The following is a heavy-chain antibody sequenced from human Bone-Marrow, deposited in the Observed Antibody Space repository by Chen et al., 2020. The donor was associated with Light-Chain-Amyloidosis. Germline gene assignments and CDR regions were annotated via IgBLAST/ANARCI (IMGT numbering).Heavy chain of an antibody. J-gene: IGHJ6*02. Sequence: VRLEQSGGGVVHPGGSLRLSCAASGFTFADYSIHWVRQTPAKGLEWVALLSGYDSNRHYAESLEGRFTRSAVSSGPTVWRQMNGLRVDDTGIYCCAGVLYDYFWGDSRYKPYGMGVWGQGTTVTVSS. CDR1: GFTFADYS. CDR3: AGVLYDYFWGDSRYKPYGMGV. D-gene: IGHD3-16*01. V-gene: IGHV3-30*03. CDR2: LSGYDSNR.